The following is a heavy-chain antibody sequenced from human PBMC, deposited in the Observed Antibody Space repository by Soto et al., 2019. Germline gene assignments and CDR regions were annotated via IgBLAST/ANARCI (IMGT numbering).Heavy chain of an antibody. J-gene: IGHJ4*02. CDR3: AREGVAAAVDY. Sequence: PSETLSLTCTVSGGSVSSGSYYWSWIRQPPGKGLEWIGYIYYSGSTNYNPSLKSRVTISVDTSKNQFSLKLSSVTAADTAVYYCAREGVAAAVDYWGQGTLVTVSS. CDR1: GGSVSSGSYY. D-gene: IGHD6-13*01. CDR2: IYYSGST. V-gene: IGHV4-61*01.